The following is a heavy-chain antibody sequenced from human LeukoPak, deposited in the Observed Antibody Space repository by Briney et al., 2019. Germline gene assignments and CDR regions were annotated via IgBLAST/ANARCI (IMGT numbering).Heavy chain of an antibody. J-gene: IGHJ4*02. CDR3: ARDWGAYYYGSGSYPPFDY. CDR2: ISAYNGNT. D-gene: IGHD3-10*01. CDR1: GYTFTSYG. Sequence: GASVKVSCKASGYTFTSYGISWVRQAPGQGLEWMGWISAYNGNTNYAQKLQGRVTMTTDTSTSTAYMELRSLRSDDTAVYYCARDWGAYYYGSGSYPPFDYWGQGTLVTVSS. V-gene: IGHV1-18*01.